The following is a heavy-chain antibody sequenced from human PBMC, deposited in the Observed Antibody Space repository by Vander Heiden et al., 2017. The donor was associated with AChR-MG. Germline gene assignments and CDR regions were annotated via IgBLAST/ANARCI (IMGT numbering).Heavy chain of an antibody. Sequence: EVQLVESGGGLVQPGRSLRLSFAASGFTFDDYAMHWVRQAPGKGLEWVSGISWNSGSIGYADSVKGRFTISRDNAKNSLYLQMNSLRAEDTALYYCAKDMSRRLGGVLADHYFDYWGQGTLVTVSS. CDR3: AKDMSRRLGGVLADHYFDY. D-gene: IGHD3-16*01. CDR2: ISWNSGSI. CDR1: GFTFDDYA. V-gene: IGHV3-9*01. J-gene: IGHJ4*02.